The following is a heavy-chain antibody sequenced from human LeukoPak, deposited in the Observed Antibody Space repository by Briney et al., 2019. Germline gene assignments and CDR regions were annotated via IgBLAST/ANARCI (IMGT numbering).Heavy chain of an antibody. CDR2: IYTSEST. D-gene: IGHD3-22*01. J-gene: IGHJ6*03. Sequence: PSETLSLTCSVSGGSINIYYWSWIRQPAGKGLEWIGRIYTSESTNYNPSLKSRVTISVDTSKNQFPLKLSSVTAADTAVYYCARDRFDDRSGYYYHYYYYMDVWGKGTTVTVSS. CDR1: GGSINIYY. V-gene: IGHV4-4*07. CDR3: ARDRFDDRSGYYYHYYYYMDV.